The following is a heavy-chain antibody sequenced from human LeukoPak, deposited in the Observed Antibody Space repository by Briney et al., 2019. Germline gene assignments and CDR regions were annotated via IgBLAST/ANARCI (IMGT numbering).Heavy chain of an antibody. CDR3: AKDQDPDYDFWSGYYKLPNDY. CDR2: IKQDGSEK. J-gene: IGHJ4*02. Sequence: GGSLRLSCAASGFTFSSYWMSWVRQAPGKGLERVANIKQDGSEKYYVDSVKGRFTISRDNAKNSLYLQMNSLRAEDTAVYYCAKDQDPDYDFWSGYYKLPNDYWGQGTLVTVSS. CDR1: GFTFSSYW. D-gene: IGHD3-3*01. V-gene: IGHV3-7*03.